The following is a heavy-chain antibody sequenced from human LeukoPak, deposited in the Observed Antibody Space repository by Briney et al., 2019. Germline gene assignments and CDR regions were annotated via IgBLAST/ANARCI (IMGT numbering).Heavy chain of an antibody. Sequence: PGGSLRLSCAGSGFPFSSHGMNWVRLAPGKGLEWVSGISPGGGPTYYADSVKGRFTISRDNSKNTLDLQMNSLRDEDTAVYYCARDQGVGGTLGLYDYWGQGTLVTVSS. D-gene: IGHD1-26*01. CDR2: ISPGGGPT. CDR3: ARDQGVGGTLGLYDY. J-gene: IGHJ4*02. V-gene: IGHV3-23*01. CDR1: GFPFSSHG.